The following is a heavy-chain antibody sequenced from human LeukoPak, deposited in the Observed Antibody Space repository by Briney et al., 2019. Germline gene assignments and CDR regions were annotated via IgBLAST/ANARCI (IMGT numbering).Heavy chain of an antibody. J-gene: IGHJ4*02. D-gene: IGHD5-24*01. CDR2: IYYSGST. Sequence: SQTLSLTCTVSGGSISSGDYYWSWIRQPPGKGLEWIGYIYYSGSTYYNPSLKSRVTISVDTSKNQFSLKLSSVTAADTAVYHCARTAQPTRDGSPFDYWGQGTLVTVSS. CDR1: GGSISSGDYY. CDR3: ARTAQPTRDGSPFDY. V-gene: IGHV4-30-4*01.